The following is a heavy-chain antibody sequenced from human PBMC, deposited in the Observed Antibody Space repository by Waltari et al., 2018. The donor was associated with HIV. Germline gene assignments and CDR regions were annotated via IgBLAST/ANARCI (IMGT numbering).Heavy chain of an antibody. Sequence: EVQMVESGGGLVQPGGSLRLSCVASRFTISPYYMSWVRKAPGKGLEWVANINQDGTEIYYVDSVKGRFTISRDNAKNSLYLQMSSLRAEDTAVYYCARVGRYSRSWSQDYWGQGTLVTVSS. CDR1: RFTISPYY. D-gene: IGHD6-13*01. CDR2: INQDGTEI. CDR3: ARVGRYSRSWSQDY. V-gene: IGHV3-7*01. J-gene: IGHJ4*02.